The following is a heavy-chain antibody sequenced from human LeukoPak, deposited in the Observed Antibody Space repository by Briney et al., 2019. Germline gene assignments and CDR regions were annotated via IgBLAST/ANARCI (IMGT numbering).Heavy chain of an antibody. CDR2: INPNSGGT. CDR1: GYTFTGYY. V-gene: IGHV1-2*02. J-gene: IGHJ5*02. Sequence: ASVKVSCKPSGYTFTGYYIQWVRQAPGQGLEWMGWINPNSGGTNYAQKFQGRVTITADESTSTAYVELSSLRSEDTAVYYCAGQQLVIPYNWFDPWGQGTLVTVSS. D-gene: IGHD6-13*01. CDR3: AGQQLVIPYNWFDP.